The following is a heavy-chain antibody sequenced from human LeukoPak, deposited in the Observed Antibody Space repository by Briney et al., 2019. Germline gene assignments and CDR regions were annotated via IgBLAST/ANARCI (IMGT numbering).Heavy chain of an antibody. CDR3: ASSPSSYSSGWYSVPGVYYYYYMDV. D-gene: IGHD6-19*01. CDR2: TYYRSKWYN. V-gene: IGHV6-1*01. Sequence: SQTLSLTCAISGDSVSSNSAAWNWIRQSPSRGLEWLGRTYYRSKWYNDYAVSVKSRITINPDTSKNQFSLQLNSVTPEDTAVYYCASSPSSYSSGWYSVPGVYYYYYMDVRGKGTTVTVSS. J-gene: IGHJ6*03. CDR1: GDSVSSNSAA.